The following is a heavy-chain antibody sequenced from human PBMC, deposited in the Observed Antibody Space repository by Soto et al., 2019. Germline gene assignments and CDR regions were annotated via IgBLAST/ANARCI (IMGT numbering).Heavy chain of an antibody. CDR1: GFTFDDYA. D-gene: IGHD2-2*01. J-gene: IGHJ2*01. CDR2: ISWNSGSI. V-gene: IGHV3-9*01. CDR3: AKDANDIVVVPAANSLSYWYFDL. Sequence: EVQLVESGGGLVQPGRSLRLSCAASGFTFDDYAMHWVRQAPGKGLEWVSGISWNSGSIGYADSVKGRFTISRDNAKNSLYLQMNSLRAEDTALYYCAKDANDIVVVPAANSLSYWYFDLWGRGTLVTVSS.